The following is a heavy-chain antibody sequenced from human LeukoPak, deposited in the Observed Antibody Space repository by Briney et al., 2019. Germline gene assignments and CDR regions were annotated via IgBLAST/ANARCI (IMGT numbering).Heavy chain of an antibody. Sequence: TGGSLRLSCAASGFTFSTYWMSWVRQAPGKGLEWVANIKQDGSEKYYVDSVKGRFTISRDNAKNSLYLQMNSLRAEDTAVYYCARDQWWQFIAVAITSYFDSWGQGSLVTVSS. CDR3: ARDQWWQFIAVAITSYFDS. J-gene: IGHJ4*02. V-gene: IGHV3-7*01. CDR2: IKQDGSEK. CDR1: GFTFSTYW. D-gene: IGHD6-19*01.